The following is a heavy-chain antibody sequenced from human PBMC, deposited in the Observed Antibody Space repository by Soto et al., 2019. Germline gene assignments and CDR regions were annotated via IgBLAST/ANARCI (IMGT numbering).Heavy chain of an antibody. CDR1: GGSIINHC. Sequence: QVQLQESGPGLVKPSETLSFTCTVSGGSIINHCWCLIRQRPGQGLGLVVHIFYNGGTMYNPSLASRVSMTVVTSKHRFSLGLRSVSPAERPFYYCARETTRGWVTGGPLEFWGQGSQVTVSS. D-gene: IGHD2-8*02. J-gene: IGHJ4*02. V-gene: IGHV4-59*11. CDR2: IFYNGGT. CDR3: ARETTRGWVTGGPLEF.